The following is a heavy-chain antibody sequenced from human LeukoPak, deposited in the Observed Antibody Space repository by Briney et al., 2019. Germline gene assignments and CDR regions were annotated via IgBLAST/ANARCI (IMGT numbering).Heavy chain of an antibody. CDR2: INPSGGST. CDR1: GYTFTTYY. CDR3: ASGRDGTSSGWFGGAAFHY. D-gene: IGHD6-19*01. J-gene: IGHJ4*02. V-gene: IGHV1-46*01. Sequence: GASVKVSCKASGYTFTTYYMYWVRQAPGQGLEWMGIINPSGGSTHYAQKFQGRVTMTRDTSTSTVYMELSSLRSEDTAIYFCASGRDGTSSGWFGGAAFHYWGQGTPVTVSS.